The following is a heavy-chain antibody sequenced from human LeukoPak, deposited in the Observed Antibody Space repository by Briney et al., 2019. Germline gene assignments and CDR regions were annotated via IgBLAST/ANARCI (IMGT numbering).Heavy chain of an antibody. D-gene: IGHD5-18*01. CDR2: IYSGGST. CDR3: ARVGYGYGYYWFDP. V-gene: IGHV3-66*01. CDR1: GFTVSSNY. J-gene: IGHJ5*02. Sequence: GGSLRCSCAAYGFTVSSNYMSWVRQAPGKGLEWVTGIYSGGSTYYADSVKGRFTISRDNSKNTLYLQMNRLRAEDTAVYYCARVGYGYGYYWFDPWGQGTLVTVSS.